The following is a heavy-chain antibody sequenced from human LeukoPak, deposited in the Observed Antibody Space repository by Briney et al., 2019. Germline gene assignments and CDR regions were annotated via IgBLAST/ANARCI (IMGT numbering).Heavy chain of an antibody. D-gene: IGHD1-1*01. V-gene: IGHV3-7*04. Sequence: GGSLRLSCAASGFMFSSYWMSWVRQAPGKGLEWVANINQDGTEKYYVDSVKGRFTISRDNAKNSLSLQMNSLRVEDTAVYYCARDGMPFDWWGQGNLVTVSS. CDR3: ARDGMPFDW. J-gene: IGHJ4*02. CDR1: GFMFSSYW. CDR2: INQDGTEK.